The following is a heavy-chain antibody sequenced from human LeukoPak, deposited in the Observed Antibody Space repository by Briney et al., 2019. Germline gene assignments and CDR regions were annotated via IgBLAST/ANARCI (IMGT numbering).Heavy chain of an antibody. D-gene: IGHD6-19*01. CDR2: IYYSGST. Sequence: SETLSLTCTVAGGSISSYYWSWLRQPPGQGLEWIGYIYYSGSTYYNPSLKSRVTISVDTSKNQFSLKLTSVTAADTAVFYCARHVSAYSSGLPYYMDVWGKGTTVTVSS. CDR3: ARHVSAYSSGLPYYMDV. CDR1: GGSISSYY. V-gene: IGHV4-59*04. J-gene: IGHJ6*03.